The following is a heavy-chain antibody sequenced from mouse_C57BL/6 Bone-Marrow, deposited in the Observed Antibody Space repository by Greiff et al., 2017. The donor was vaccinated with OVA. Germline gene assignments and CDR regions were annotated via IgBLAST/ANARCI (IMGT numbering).Heavy chain of an antibody. V-gene: IGHV5-15*01. D-gene: IGHD2-3*01. Sequence: EVQGVESGGGLVQPGGSLKLSCAASGFTFSDYGMAWVRQAPRKGPEWVAFISNLAYSIYYADTVTGRFTISRENAKNTLYLEMSSLRSEDTAMYYCARQGDGYHWYFDVWGTGTTVTVSS. CDR3: ARQGDGYHWYFDV. CDR2: ISNLAYSI. J-gene: IGHJ1*03. CDR1: GFTFSDYG.